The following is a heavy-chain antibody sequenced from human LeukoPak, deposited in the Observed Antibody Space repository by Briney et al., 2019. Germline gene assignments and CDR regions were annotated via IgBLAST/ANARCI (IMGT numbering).Heavy chain of an antibody. CDR1: GFTFSTYW. V-gene: IGHV3-30*18. CDR3: AKLGRNYFDY. CDR2: ISYDGSNK. D-gene: IGHD3-10*01. J-gene: IGHJ4*02. Sequence: GGSLRLSCAASGFTFSTYWMHWVRQAPGKGLEWVAVISYDGSNKYYADSVKGRFTISRDNSKNTLYLQMNSLRAEDTAVYYCAKLGRNYFDYWGQGTLVTVSS.